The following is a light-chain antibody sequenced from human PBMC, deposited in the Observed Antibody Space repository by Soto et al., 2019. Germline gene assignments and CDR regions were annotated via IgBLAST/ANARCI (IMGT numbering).Light chain of an antibody. CDR1: SSDVGGYNY. J-gene: IGLJ1*01. CDR3: SSYAGSNNLYV. Sequence: QSVLTQPPSASGSPGQSVTISCTGTSSDVGGYNYVSWYQQHPGKAPKLMIYEVSKRPSGVPDRFSGSKSGNTASLTVSGLQAEDEADYYCSSYAGSNNLYVFGTGTKLTV. CDR2: EVS. V-gene: IGLV2-8*01.